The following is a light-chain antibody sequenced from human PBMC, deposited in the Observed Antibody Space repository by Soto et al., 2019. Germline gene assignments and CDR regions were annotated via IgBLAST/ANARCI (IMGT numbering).Light chain of an antibody. CDR1: QSVNTY. Sequence: EIVSTPSPATLSLSLGKRATLSCRASQSVNTYLAWYQQNPGQAPRLLIHDASNRATGIPARFSGSGSGTDFTLTISSLEPEDFAVYYCHQRSNWPLTFGGGTKVDIK. J-gene: IGKJ4*01. CDR3: HQRSNWPLT. V-gene: IGKV3-11*01. CDR2: DAS.